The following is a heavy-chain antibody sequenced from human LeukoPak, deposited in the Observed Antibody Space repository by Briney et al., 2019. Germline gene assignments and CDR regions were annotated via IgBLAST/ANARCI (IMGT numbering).Heavy chain of an antibody. D-gene: IGHD6-19*01. J-gene: IGHJ4*02. V-gene: IGHV4-34*01. CDR1: GGSFSGYY. CDR3: AKRISPVAGYFDY. CDR2: INHSGST. Sequence: SETLSLTCAVYGGSFSGYYWSWIRQPPGKGLEWIGEINHSGSTNYNPSLKSRVTISVDTSKNQFSLKLSSVTAADTAVYYCAKRISPVAGYFDYWSQGTLVTVSS.